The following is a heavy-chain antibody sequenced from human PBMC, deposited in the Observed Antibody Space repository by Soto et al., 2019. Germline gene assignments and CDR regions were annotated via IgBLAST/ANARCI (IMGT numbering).Heavy chain of an antibody. J-gene: IGHJ3*02. CDR2: VNAGNGNT. CDR1: GYTFTSYA. Sequence: ASVKVSCKASGYTFTSYAMHWVRQAPGQRLEWMGWVNAGNGNTKYSQEFQGRVTITRDTSASTAYMELSSLRSEDTAVYYCARGDSRFVVLPAAIARNDAFYIWGQGTMVTVSS. V-gene: IGHV1-3*01. D-gene: IGHD2-2*01. CDR3: ARGDSRFVVLPAAIARNDAFYI.